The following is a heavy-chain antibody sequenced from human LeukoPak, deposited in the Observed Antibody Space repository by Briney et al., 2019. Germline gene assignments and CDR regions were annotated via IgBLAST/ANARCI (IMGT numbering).Heavy chain of an antibody. V-gene: IGHV5-51*01. D-gene: IGHD2-21*02. CDR1: GYNFTTYW. CDR2: IFLADSDT. J-gene: IGHJ4*02. CDR3: ARWGGKACGGDCHSFYYFDY. Sequence: GESLKISCKGSGYNFTTYWIGWVRQMPGQGLEWMGIIFLADSDTRYSPSFQGQVTISADKSISTAYLQWSSLKASDTAMYYCARWGGKACGGDCHSFYYFDYWGQGTLVTVSS.